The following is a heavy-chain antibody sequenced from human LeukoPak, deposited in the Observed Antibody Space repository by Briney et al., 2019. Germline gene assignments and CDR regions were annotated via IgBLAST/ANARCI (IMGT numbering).Heavy chain of an antibody. CDR3: ARILTYYDFWSGYYTHNWFDP. D-gene: IGHD3-3*01. CDR1: GGSISSYY. V-gene: IGHV4-59*12. J-gene: IGHJ5*02. CDR2: IYYSGST. Sequence: SETLSLTCTVSGGSISSYYWSWIRQPRGKGLEWIGSIYYSGSTYYNPSLKSRVTISVDTSKNQFSLKLSSVTAADTAVYYCARILTYYDFWSGYYTHNWFDPWGQGTLVTVSS.